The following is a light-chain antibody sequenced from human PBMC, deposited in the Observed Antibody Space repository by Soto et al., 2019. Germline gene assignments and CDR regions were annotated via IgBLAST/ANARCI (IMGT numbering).Light chain of an antibody. J-gene: IGLJ1*01. V-gene: IGLV1-40*01. CDR3: QSYDSSLTGWV. Sequence: QSVLTQPPSVSGAPGHRVTISCSWRSSNIGANYAVHWYQQLPGTAPKLLIYDYNKRPSGVPDRFSGSKSGTSASLAITGLQAEDEADYYCQSYDSSLTGWVFGTGTKVTVL. CDR2: DYN. CDR1: SSNIGANYA.